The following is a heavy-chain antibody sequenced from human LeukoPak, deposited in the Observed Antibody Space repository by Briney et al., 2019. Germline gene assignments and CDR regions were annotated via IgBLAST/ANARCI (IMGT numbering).Heavy chain of an antibody. Sequence: SDTLSLTCTVAGGSISSYYWSWIRQPPGKGLEWIGYIYYSGSTNYNPSLKSRVTISVDTSKNQFSLKLSSVTAADTAVYYCARQLLHAFDIWGQGTMVTVSS. CDR3: ARQLLHAFDI. CDR1: GGSISSYY. V-gene: IGHV4-59*01. J-gene: IGHJ3*02. D-gene: IGHD3-22*01. CDR2: IYYSGST.